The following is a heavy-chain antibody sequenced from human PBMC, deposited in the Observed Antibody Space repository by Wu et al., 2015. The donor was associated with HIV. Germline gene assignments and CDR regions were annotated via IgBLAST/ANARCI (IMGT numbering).Heavy chain of an antibody. CDR1: GYTFTHYD. D-gene: IGHD2-2*01. Sequence: QVRLIQSGAEVRKPGASVKVSCKASGYTFTHYDINWVRQASGQGLEWMGWMNPNSGNTGYRQNFQGRVTMTRNNSITTAYMELSRLTSEDTAIYYCAVLYDVVGDKAVLDHWGRGNSGHRLL. J-gene: IGHJ4*02. V-gene: IGHV1-8*01. CDR3: AVLYDVVGDKAVLDH. CDR2: MNPNSGNT.